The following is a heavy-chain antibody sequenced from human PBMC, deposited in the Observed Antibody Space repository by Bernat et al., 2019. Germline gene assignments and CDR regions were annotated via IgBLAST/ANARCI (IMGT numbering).Heavy chain of an antibody. J-gene: IGHJ3*02. D-gene: IGHD1-26*01. CDR3: ARDRRQWAPPYDAFDI. Sequence: QVQLVESGGGVVQPGRSLRLSCAASGFTFSSYSMHLVRQAPGKGLEWVAVIPYDGSDKYYADSVKGRFTISRDNSKNTLYLQMNSLRAEDTAVYNCARDRRQWAPPYDAFDIWGQGTMVTVSS. CDR1: GFTFSSYS. V-gene: IGHV3-30-3*01. CDR2: IPYDGSDK.